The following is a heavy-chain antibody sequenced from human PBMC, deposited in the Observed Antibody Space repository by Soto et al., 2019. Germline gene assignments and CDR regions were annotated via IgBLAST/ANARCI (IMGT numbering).Heavy chain of an antibody. CDR1: GFTFSSYA. CDR2: ISGSGGST. J-gene: IGHJ5*02. V-gene: IGHV3-23*01. CDR3: AKPVVGVVARKDNWFDP. D-gene: IGHD2-8*01. Sequence: EVQLLESGGGLVQPGGSLRLSCAASGFTFSSYAMSWVRQAPGKGLEWVSAISGSGGSTYYADSVKGRFTISRDNSKNPLDLEMNSLGAGDTAVYYCAKPVVGVVARKDNWFDPWGQGTLVTVSS.